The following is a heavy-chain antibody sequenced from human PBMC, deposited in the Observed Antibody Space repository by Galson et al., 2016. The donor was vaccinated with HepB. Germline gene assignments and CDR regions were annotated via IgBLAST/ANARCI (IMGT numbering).Heavy chain of an antibody. V-gene: IGHV3-23*01. CDR1: GFTFSSYP. J-gene: IGHJ3*02. CDR3: ASQGYCGGDCYKGLGAFDI. CDR2: ISGSGGST. D-gene: IGHD2-21*02. Sequence: SLRLSCAASGFTFSSYPMSWVRQAPGKGLEWVSGISGSGGSTYYADSVKGRFTITRDRSLYLQMNSLRVEDTAVYYCASQGYCGGDCYKGLGAFDIWGPGTMVTVSS.